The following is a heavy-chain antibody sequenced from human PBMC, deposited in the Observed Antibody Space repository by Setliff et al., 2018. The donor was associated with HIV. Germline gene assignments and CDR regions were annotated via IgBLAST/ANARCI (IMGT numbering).Heavy chain of an antibody. CDR1: GYSISSGYY. Sequence: PSETLSLTCGVSGYSISSGYYWGWIRQPPGRGLEWIGNIYHSGGTHYNPSLRSRVTISVDTSKNHFSLKLSSVTAADTAVFYCARVPFTTGFDYWGQGKLVTVSS. D-gene: IGHD3-3*01. V-gene: IGHV4-38-2*01. CDR2: IYHSGGT. J-gene: IGHJ4*02. CDR3: ARVPFTTGFDY.